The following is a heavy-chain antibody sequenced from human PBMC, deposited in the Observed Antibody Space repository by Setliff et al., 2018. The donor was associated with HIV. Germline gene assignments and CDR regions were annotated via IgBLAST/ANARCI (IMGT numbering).Heavy chain of an antibody. J-gene: IGHJ3*02. CDR2: ISYDGSNK. CDR1: GFTFSSYA. D-gene: IGHD3-22*01. V-gene: IGHV3-30*04. CDR3: ARSKGHLYYDDDTGYVLRAFDI. Sequence: GGSLRLSCAASGFTFSSYAMHWVRQAPGKGLEWVAVISYDGSNKYSADSGKGRLTISRDNSKNTLYLQMNSLRAEDTAVYCCARSKGHLYYDDDTGYVLRAFDIWGQGTMVTVSS.